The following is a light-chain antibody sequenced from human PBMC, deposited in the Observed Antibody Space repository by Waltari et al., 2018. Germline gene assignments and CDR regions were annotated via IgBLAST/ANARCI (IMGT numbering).Light chain of an antibody. V-gene: IGKV2-28*01. Sequence: DIVVTQSLLSLSVTPVEPVSIYCRSSQSLLHSNGYNYLDWYLQKPGQSPQLLIYLGSNRASGVPDRFSGSGSGTDFTLKISRVEAEDVGVYYCMQALQTPAFGQGTKVEIK. CDR2: LGS. J-gene: IGKJ1*01. CDR1: QSLLHSNGYNY. CDR3: MQALQTPA.